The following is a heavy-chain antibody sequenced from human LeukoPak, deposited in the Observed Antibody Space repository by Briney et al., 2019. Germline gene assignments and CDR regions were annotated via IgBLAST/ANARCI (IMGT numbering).Heavy chain of an antibody. V-gene: IGHV3-48*01. Sequence: GGSLRLSCAASGFKFSDYSMNWVRQVPGEGLEWISYIGIDSGNTNYADSVKGRFTISGDKAKNSLYLQMNSLRVEDTAVYYCARDYKYAFDNWGQGTLVTVSS. J-gene: IGHJ4*02. D-gene: IGHD5-24*01. CDR1: GFKFSDYS. CDR2: IGIDSGNT. CDR3: ARDYKYAFDN.